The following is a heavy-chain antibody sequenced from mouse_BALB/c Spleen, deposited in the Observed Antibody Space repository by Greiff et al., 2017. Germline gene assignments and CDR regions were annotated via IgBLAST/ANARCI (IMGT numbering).Heavy chain of an antibody. D-gene: IGHD2-3*01. CDR2: IWSGGST. V-gene: IGHV2-4-1*01. CDR1: GFSFTSYG. CDR3: ARPLHDGYYPDV. Sequence: QVQLQQSGPGLVQPSQTLSITCTASGFSFTSYGVHWVRQSPGKGLEWLGVIWSGGSTDYNAAFISRLSISKDNSKSQVFFKMNSLQADDTAIYYCARPLHDGYYPDVWGAGTTVTVSS. J-gene: IGHJ1*01.